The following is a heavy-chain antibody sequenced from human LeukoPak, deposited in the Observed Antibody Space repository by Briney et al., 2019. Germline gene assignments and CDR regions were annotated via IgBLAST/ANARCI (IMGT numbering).Heavy chain of an antibody. J-gene: IGHJ4*02. V-gene: IGHV1-8*01. CDR1: GCTFTSYD. D-gene: IGHD2-15*01. CDR3: ARGCSGGSCYVQGDY. CDR2: MNPNSGNT. Sequence: ASVKVSCKASGCTFTSYDINWVRQATGQGLEWMGWMNPNSGNTGYAQKFQGRVTMTRNTSISTAYMELSSLRPEDTAVYYCARGCSGGSCYVQGDYWGQGTLVTVSS.